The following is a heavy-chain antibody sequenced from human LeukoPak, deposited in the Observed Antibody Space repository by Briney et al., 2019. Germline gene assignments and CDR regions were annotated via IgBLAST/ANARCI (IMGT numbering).Heavy chain of an antibody. CDR2: IIPIFGTA. V-gene: IGHV1-69*01. CDR3: AREGYYDFWSGYTGVKPFDY. D-gene: IGHD3-3*01. Sequence: ASVKVSCKASGGTFSSYAISWVRQAPGQGLEWMGGIIPIFGTANYAQKFQGRVTITADESTSTAYMELSSLRSEDTAVYYCAREGYYDFWSGYTGVKPFDYWGQGTLVTVSS. CDR1: GGTFSSYA. J-gene: IGHJ4*02.